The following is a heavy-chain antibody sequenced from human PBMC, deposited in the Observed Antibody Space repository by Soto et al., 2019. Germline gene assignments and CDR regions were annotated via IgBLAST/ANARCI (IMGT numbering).Heavy chain of an antibody. CDR1: GYRFTTHY. V-gene: IGHV1-2*06. J-gene: IGHJ4*02. D-gene: IGHD5-18*01. CDR2: MNVGTGGT. CDR3: ARDGNFALRGYSFDFDF. Sequence: ASVKVSCKASGYRFTTHYIHWVRQAPGQGLEWMGRMNVGTGGTTYAHKFQGRVTMTRDTSIRTAYLEVSSVKSDDTAMYYCARDGNFALRGYSFDFDFWGQGTLVTVSS.